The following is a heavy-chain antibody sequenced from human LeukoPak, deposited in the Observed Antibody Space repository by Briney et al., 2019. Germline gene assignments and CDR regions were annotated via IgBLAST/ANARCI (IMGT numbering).Heavy chain of an antibody. V-gene: IGHV1-69*05. J-gene: IGHJ4*02. CDR3: ATDDPLGSGYYFNY. CDR1: GGTFSSYA. Sequence: SVTVSCKASGGTFSSYAISWVRQAPGQGLEWMGRIIPIFGTANYAQKLQGRVTITTDESTSTAYMELSSLRSEDTAVYYCATDDPLGSGYYFNYWGQGTLVTVSS. CDR2: IIPIFGTA. D-gene: IGHD3-22*01.